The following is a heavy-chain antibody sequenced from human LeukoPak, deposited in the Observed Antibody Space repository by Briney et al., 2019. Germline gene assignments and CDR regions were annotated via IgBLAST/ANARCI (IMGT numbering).Heavy chain of an antibody. Sequence: PSQTLSLTCTVPGGSISSGGYYWSWIRQPPGKGLEWIGYIYHSGSTYYNPSLKSRVTISVDRSKNQFSLKLSSVTAADTAVYYCARVREDPMANWFDPWGQGTLVTVSS. CDR3: ARVREDPMANWFDP. V-gene: IGHV4-30-2*01. CDR1: GGSISSGGYY. J-gene: IGHJ5*02. D-gene: IGHD5-24*01. CDR2: IYHSGST.